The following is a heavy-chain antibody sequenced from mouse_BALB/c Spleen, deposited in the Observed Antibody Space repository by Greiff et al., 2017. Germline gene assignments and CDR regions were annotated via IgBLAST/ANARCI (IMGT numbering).Heavy chain of an antibody. CDR3: ARGDGPSMDY. J-gene: IGHJ4*01. Sequence: VQLQQSGAELVKPGASVKLSCTASGFNIKDTYMHWVKQRPEQGLEWIGRIDPANGNTKYDPKFQGKATITADTSSNTAYLQLSSLPSEDTAVYYCARGDGPSMDYWGQGTSVTVSS. D-gene: IGHD2-3*01. CDR2: IDPANGNT. CDR1: GFNIKDTY. V-gene: IGHV14-3*02.